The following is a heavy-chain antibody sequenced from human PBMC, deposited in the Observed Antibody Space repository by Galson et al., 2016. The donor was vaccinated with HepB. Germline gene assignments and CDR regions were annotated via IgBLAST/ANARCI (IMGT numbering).Heavy chain of an antibody. CDR2: IYYSGST. D-gene: IGHD3-22*01. J-gene: IGHJ2*01. V-gene: IGHV4-39*01. CDR1: GDSISSSSYY. CDR3: ASDKYYYDGSGYFFRYFDL. Sequence: ETLSLTCTVSGDSISSSSYYWGWIRQPPGKGLEWIGSIYYSGSTYYNPSLKSRVTISVDTSKNQFSLKLSSVTAADTAVYYCASDKYYYDGSGYFFRYFDLWGRGTPVTVSS.